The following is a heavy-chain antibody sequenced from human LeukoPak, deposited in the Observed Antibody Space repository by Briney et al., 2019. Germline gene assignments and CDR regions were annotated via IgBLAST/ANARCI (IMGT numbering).Heavy chain of an antibody. CDR3: ARDGSGAFDI. J-gene: IGHJ3*02. CDR2: ISWNSGSI. CDR1: GFTFDDYA. V-gene: IGHV3-9*01. D-gene: IGHD3-10*01. Sequence: GGSLRLSCAASGFTFDDYAMHWVRQAPGKGLEWVSGISWNSGSIGYADSVKGRFTISRDNAKNSLYLQMNSLRAEDTAVYYCARDGSGAFDIWGQGTMVTVSS.